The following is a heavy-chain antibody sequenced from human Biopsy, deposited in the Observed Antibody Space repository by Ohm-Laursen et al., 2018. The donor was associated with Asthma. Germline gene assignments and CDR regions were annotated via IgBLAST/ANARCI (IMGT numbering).Heavy chain of an antibody. CDR1: GGTFNTYV. V-gene: IGHV1-69*13. CDR3: ARKAGSCSSRTCYSLDF. J-gene: IGHJ4*02. CDR2: INSVFGTT. D-gene: IGHD2-15*01. Sequence: GASVKVSCKSLGGTFNTYVIGWVRQAPGQGLEWMGGINSVFGTTTYPQKFQDRVTITADDSTSTVYMELSSLRSEDTAVYYCARKAGSCSSRTCYSLDFWGQGTLVTVSP.